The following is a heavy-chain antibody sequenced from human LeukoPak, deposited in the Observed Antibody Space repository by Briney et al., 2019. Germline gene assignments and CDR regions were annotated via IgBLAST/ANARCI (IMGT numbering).Heavy chain of an antibody. V-gene: IGHV3-74*01. CDR3: VRGLGDV. D-gene: IGHD4-11*01. CDR1: GFIFSDYW. Sequence: GGSLRLSCSASGFIFSDYWMHWVRQAPGKGPVWVSRINNDGKIVTYADFVKGRFTISRDNTKDTVYLQMNGLRAEDTAVYYCVRGLGDVWGKGTSVTVSS. J-gene: IGHJ6*04. CDR2: INNDGKIV.